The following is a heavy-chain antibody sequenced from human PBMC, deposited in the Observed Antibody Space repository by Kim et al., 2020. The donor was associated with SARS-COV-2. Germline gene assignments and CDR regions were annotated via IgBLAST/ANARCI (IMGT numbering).Heavy chain of an antibody. CDR1: GFTFRSFW. Sequence: GGSLRLSCAASGFTFRSFWMGWVRQPPGKGLEWVANIKDDGSEKYYVDSVKGRFTISRDNAKNSLYLQMDSLRAEDTAAYYCTRHIRPDYNGDNWGQGTLVTVSS. J-gene: IGHJ4*02. V-gene: IGHV3-7*03. CDR2: IKDDGSEK. CDR3: TRHIRPDYNGDN. D-gene: IGHD4-4*01.